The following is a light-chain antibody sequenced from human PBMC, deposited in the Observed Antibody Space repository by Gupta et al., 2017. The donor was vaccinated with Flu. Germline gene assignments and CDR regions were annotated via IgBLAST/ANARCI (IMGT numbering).Light chain of an antibody. V-gene: IGKV1-33*01. CDR2: DAS. Sequence: IQMTHSPSTLSASVGDRVTITCQATQDIGNFLNWYQQKPGKDPNLLIYDASNVIRGIPPRFSGSGYGTDFIFNISSLQPEDSATYLCQHSENLPCTFGQGTKL. CDR3: QHSENLPCT. J-gene: IGKJ2*02. CDR1: QDIGNF.